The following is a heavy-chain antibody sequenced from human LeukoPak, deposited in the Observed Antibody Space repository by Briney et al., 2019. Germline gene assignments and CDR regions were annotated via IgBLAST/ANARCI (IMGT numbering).Heavy chain of an antibody. CDR2: IKTDASEK. CDR3: ATYSTRDAREFQS. V-gene: IGHV3-7*01. Sequence: GGSLRLSCETSGFIFSNCWMTWVRQAPGKGLEWVANIKTDASEKYYADSVKGRFTISRDNAKMSLYLQMNSLRVEDTAVYYCATYSTRDAREFQSWGQGTLVTVSS. CDR1: GFIFSNCW. D-gene: IGHD4-11*01. J-gene: IGHJ1*01.